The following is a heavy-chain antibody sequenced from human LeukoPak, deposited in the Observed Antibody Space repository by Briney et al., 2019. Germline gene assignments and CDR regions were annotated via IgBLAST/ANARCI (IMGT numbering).Heavy chain of an antibody. CDR1: GFTFSSYA. Sequence: GGSLRLSCAASGFTFSSYAMSWVRQAPGKGLEWVSAISGSGGSTYYADSVKGRFTISRDNSKNTLYLQMDSLRAEDTAVYYCAKVSNPRPFYYYYYGMDVWGQGTTVTVSS. J-gene: IGHJ6*02. V-gene: IGHV3-23*01. CDR3: AKVSNPRPFYYYYYGMDV. CDR2: ISGSGGST.